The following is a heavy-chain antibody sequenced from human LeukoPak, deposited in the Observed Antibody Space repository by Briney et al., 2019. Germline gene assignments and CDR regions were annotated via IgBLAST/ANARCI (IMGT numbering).Heavy chain of an antibody. D-gene: IGHD3-9*01. V-gene: IGHV3-7*01. J-gene: IGHJ4*02. Sequence: GGSLRLSCAASGFSFRDFWMTWVRQAPGKGLEWVANINQGGSVKYYVDSVKGRFTISRDDAKSSLYVQMNSLRDEDTAVYYCAMILTGYYSNDYWGQGTLVTVSS. CDR2: INQGGSVK. CDR3: AMILTGYYSNDY. CDR1: GFSFRDFW.